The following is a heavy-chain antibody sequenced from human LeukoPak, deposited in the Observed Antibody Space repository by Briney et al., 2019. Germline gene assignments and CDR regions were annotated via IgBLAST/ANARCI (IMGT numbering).Heavy chain of an antibody. CDR3: ARLAPPYYDILTGYYYYYGMDV. CDR2: IDPSDSYP. CDR1: GYSFISYW. V-gene: IGHV5-10-1*01. D-gene: IGHD3-9*01. J-gene: IGHJ6*04. Sequence: GESLKISCKGSGYSFISYWISWVGQMPGKGLDWMGRIDPSDSYPNYSPSFQGHVTISADKSISTAYLQWSSLKASETAMYYCARLAPPYYDILTGYYYYYGMDVWGKGTTVTVSS.